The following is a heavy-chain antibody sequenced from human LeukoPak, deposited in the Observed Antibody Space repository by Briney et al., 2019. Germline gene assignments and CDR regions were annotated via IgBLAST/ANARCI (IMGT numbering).Heavy chain of an antibody. D-gene: IGHD6-13*01. CDR1: GFTFSNSA. CDR3: ANDAAQQQLSNLFYGMDV. V-gene: IGHV3-30-3*02. J-gene: IGHJ6*02. Sequence: GKSLRLSCAASGFTFSNSAMHWVRQAPGKRLEGVAVISYDGNNKYYADSVKGRFTTSRDNSMNTLYLQMNSLRAEDTAVYFCANDAAQQQLSNLFYGMDVWGQGTTVTVSS. CDR2: ISYDGNNK.